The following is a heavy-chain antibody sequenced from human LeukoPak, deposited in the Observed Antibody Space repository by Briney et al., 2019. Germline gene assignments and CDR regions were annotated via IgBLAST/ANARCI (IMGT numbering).Heavy chain of an antibody. J-gene: IGHJ4*02. V-gene: IGHV5-51*01. CDR1: GYSFTSYW. CDR3: ARPRLGSSGWLHPFDY. CDR2: IYPGDSDT. D-gene: IGHD6-19*01. Sequence: GESLKISCKGSGYSFTSYWIGWVRQMPGKGLEWMGIIYPGDSDTRYSPSFQGQVTISADKSISTAYLQWSSLKASDTAMYYCARPRLGSSGWLHPFDYWGQGTLVTVSS.